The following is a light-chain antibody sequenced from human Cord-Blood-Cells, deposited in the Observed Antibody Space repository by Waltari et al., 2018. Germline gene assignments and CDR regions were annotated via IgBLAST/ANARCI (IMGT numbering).Light chain of an antibody. V-gene: IGKV1-5*01. CDR3: QQYNSYSVT. CDR1: QSIISW. J-gene: IGKJ2*01. Sequence: DIQITPSPSTPSASVGDRVTITCPASQSIISWLAWYQQKPVKAPKLLTYDASSLESGVPTRFSCSGSGTEFTLTISSLQPDDFATYYCQQYNSYSVTFGQGTKLEIK. CDR2: DAS.